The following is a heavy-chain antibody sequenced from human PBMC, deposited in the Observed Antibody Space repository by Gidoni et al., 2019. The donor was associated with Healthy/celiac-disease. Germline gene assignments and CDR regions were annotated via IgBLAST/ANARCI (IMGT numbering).Heavy chain of an antibody. CDR2: ISSSSSYI. J-gene: IGHJ6*02. Sequence: EVQLVESGGGLVKPGGSLRLSCAASGFTFSSHSMNWVRQAPGKGLEWVSSISSSSSYIYYADSVKGRFTISRDNAKNSLYLQMNSLRAEDTAVYYCARDRIVVVPAAMGHYYYYGMDVWGQGTTVTVSS. V-gene: IGHV3-21*01. CDR1: GFTFSSHS. CDR3: ARDRIVVVPAAMGHYYYYGMDV. D-gene: IGHD2-2*01.